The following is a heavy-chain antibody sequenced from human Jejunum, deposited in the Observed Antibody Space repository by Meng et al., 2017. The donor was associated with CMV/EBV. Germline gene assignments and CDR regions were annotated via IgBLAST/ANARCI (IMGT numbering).Heavy chain of an antibody. Sequence: QVQLVESGGDLVKPGGSLRLSCAASGFTFGAYYMAWVRQASGKGLEWVSYITGSGNTIYYADSVKGRFTISRDNAKSSLYLEINSLRAEDTAVYYCVRGNYGFDYWGQGTLVTVSS. D-gene: IGHD4-17*01. CDR2: ITGSGNTI. V-gene: IGHV3-11*01. CDR1: GFTFGAYY. CDR3: VRGNYGFDY. J-gene: IGHJ4*02.